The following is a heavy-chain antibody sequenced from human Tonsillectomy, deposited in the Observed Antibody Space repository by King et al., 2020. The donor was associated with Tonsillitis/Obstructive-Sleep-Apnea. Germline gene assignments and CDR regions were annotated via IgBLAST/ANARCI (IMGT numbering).Heavy chain of an antibody. V-gene: IGHV3-30*01. Sequence: VQLVESGGGVVQPGRSLRLSCAASGFPFSTYAMHWVRQAPGKGLEWVAIISYDGTDKYYADSVKGRFTISRDNSKNTLYLQMNSLTAEDTVVYYCARTGSWYAYYHSYMDVWGKGTTVTVSS. D-gene: IGHD6-13*01. J-gene: IGHJ6*03. CDR3: ARTGSWYAYYHSYMDV. CDR1: GFPFSTYA. CDR2: ISYDGTDK.